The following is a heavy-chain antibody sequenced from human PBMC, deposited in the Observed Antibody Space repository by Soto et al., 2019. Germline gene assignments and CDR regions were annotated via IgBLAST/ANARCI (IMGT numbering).Heavy chain of an antibody. J-gene: IGHJ6*02. CDR2: ISAYNGNT. CDR1: GYTFTSYG. D-gene: IGHD3-10*01. Sequence: QVQLVQSGAEVKKPGASVKVSCKASGYTFTSYGISWVRQAPGQGLEWMGWISAYNGNTNYAQKLQGRVTMTTATSTSTAYMELRSLTSDDTAVYYCAMVRDLSNYYYYGMDVWGQGTTVTVSS. CDR3: AMVRDLSNYYYYGMDV. V-gene: IGHV1-18*01.